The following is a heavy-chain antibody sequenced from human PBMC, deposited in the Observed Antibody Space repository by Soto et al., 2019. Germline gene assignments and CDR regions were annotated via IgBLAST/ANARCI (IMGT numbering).Heavy chain of an antibody. Sequence: PGGSLRLSCAASGFTFSSYGMHWVRQAPGKGLEWVAVISYDGSNKYYADSVKGRFTISRDNSKNTLYLQMNSLRAEDTAVYYCAKEKLRYFDWLLYDYWGQGTLVTVSS. CDR2: ISYDGSNK. J-gene: IGHJ4*02. CDR1: GFTFSSYG. CDR3: AKEKLRYFDWLLYDY. V-gene: IGHV3-30*18. D-gene: IGHD3-9*01.